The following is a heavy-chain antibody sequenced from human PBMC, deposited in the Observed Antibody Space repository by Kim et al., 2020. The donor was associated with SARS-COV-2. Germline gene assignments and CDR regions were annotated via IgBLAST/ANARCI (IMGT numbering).Heavy chain of an antibody. Sequence: GGSLRLSCAASGFTFSTYAMSWVRQAPGKGLEWVSGISGSGYSIYYIDSVKGRFTISRDNSKNTLSLQMNSLRAEDTGIYYCAKPRMGTTTEYYFDYWGQGNLVTVSS. V-gene: IGHV3-23*01. D-gene: IGHD1-26*01. CDR1: GFTFSTYA. CDR2: ISGSGYSI. CDR3: AKPRMGTTTEYYFDY. J-gene: IGHJ4*02.